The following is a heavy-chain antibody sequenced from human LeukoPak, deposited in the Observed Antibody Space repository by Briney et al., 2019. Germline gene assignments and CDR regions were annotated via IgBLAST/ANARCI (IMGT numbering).Heavy chain of an antibody. V-gene: IGHV4-59*01. CDR1: GGSISSYY. CDR3: ARDYYPFDP. J-gene: IGHJ5*02. Sequence: SETLSLTCTVPGGSISSYYWSWIRQPPGKGLKWIGYIYYSGSTNYNPSLKSRVTISVDTSKNQFSLKLSSVTAADTAVYYCARDYYPFDPWGQGTLVTVSS. D-gene: IGHD3-22*01. CDR2: IYYSGST.